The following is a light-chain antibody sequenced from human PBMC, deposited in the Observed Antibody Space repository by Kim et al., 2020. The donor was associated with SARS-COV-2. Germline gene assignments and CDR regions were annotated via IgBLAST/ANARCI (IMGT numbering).Light chain of an antibody. CDR2: ISS. J-gene: IGLJ3*02. Sequence: GQGITISCSGSRYNIGTNTVNWYQQHPGTAPKVLIYISSQRPSGVPDRFSGSRSGTAASLAISGLQSEDEADYYCATWDDSLNGWVFGGGTQLTVL. V-gene: IGLV1-44*01. CDR1: RYNIGTNT. CDR3: ATWDDSLNGWV.